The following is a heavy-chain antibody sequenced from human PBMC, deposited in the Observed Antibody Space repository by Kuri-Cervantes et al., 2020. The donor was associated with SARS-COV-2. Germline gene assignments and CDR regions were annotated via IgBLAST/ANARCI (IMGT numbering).Heavy chain of an antibody. Sequence: GGSLRLSCAASGFTFRSYSMNWVRQSPGKGLEWVASITSDSRYIYYAGSVKGRFTISRDNAKNSLYLEMNSLRAEDTAVYYCARVGNFWSGFSDYWGQGTLVTVSS. CDR3: ARVGNFWSGFSDY. V-gene: IGHV3-21*01. J-gene: IGHJ4*02. CDR1: GFTFRSYS. D-gene: IGHD3-3*01. CDR2: ITSDSRYI.